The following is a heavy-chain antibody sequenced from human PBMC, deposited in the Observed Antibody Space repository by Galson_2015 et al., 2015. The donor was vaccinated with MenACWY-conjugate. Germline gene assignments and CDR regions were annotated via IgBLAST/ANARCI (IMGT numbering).Heavy chain of an antibody. J-gene: IGHJ6*02. Sequence: SETLSLTCTVSGGSISNYYWNWIRQPPGKGLEWIGYIYYSGRTNYNPSLKSRVTISLDTRKSQFSLTLSSVTAADTAVYFCARRSDNNDRYGMDVWGQGTTVTVSS. CDR1: GGSISNYY. V-gene: IGHV4-59*08. CDR2: IYYSGRT. D-gene: IGHD3-3*01. CDR3: ARRSDNNDRYGMDV.